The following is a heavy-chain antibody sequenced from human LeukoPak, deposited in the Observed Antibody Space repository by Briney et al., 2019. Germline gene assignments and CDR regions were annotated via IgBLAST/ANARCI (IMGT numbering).Heavy chain of an antibody. CDR1: GFTFSSYA. J-gene: IGHJ4*02. Sequence: GGSLRLCCSASGFTFSSYAMSWVRQAPGKGLGWVSAISGSGGSTYYADSVKGRFTISRDNSKNTLYLQMNSLRAEDTAVYYCAKSSPLPIAVAGQGFDYWGQGTLVTVSS. CDR3: AKSSPLPIAVAGQGFDY. V-gene: IGHV3-23*01. CDR2: ISGSGGST. D-gene: IGHD6-19*01.